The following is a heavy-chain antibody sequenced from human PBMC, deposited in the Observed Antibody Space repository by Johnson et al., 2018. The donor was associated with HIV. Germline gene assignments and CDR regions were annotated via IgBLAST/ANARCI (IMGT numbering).Heavy chain of an antibody. Sequence: VQLVESGGGLVQPGGSLRLSCAASGFTSSSYWMHWIRQTPGKGLAWVSRIKGDWSSTAYADSVKGRFTISRDNAMQTLYLQMNNLRVEDTAVYYCAREGLYCSGGNCYVAAFDIWAQGTKVTVSS. CDR1: GFTSSSYW. CDR3: AREGLYCSGGNCYVAAFDI. D-gene: IGHD2-15*01. J-gene: IGHJ3*02. CDR2: IKGDWSST. V-gene: IGHV3-74*03.